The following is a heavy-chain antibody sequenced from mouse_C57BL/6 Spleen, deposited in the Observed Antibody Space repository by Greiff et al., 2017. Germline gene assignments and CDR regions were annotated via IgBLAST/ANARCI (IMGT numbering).Heavy chain of an antibody. CDR2: IWSGGST. CDR1: GFSLTSYG. J-gene: IGHJ1*03. Sequence: QVQLQQSGPGLVQPSQSLSITCTVSGFSLTSYGVHWVRQSPGTGLEWLGVIWSGGSTDYNAAFMSRLSITKDNSKSQVFFKMNSLQADDTAIYYCAKNYYGSSYGWYFDVWGTGTTVTVSS. V-gene: IGHV2-5*01. CDR3: AKNYYGSSYGWYFDV. D-gene: IGHD1-1*01.